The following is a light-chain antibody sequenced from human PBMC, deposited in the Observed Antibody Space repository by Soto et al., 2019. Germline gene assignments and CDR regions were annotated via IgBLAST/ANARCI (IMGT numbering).Light chain of an antibody. CDR1: QAISVY. CDR2: SAS. V-gene: IGKV1-27*01. J-gene: IGKJ5*01. Sequence: DIQMTQSPSSLSASVGDRVTITCRASQAISVYLAWYQQKPGKVPKLLIYSASTLQSGVPSRFSGSGSGTDFTLTISSLQPEDVATYFCQKFNTAPLPFGQGTRLEMK. CDR3: QKFNTAPLP.